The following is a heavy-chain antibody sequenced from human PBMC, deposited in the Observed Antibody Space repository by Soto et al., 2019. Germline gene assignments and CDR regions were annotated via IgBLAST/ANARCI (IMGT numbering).Heavy chain of an antibody. CDR1: GYTFAGYY. D-gene: IGHD6-13*01. J-gene: IGHJ4*02. CDR3: ARGRGIAAAGSLRFGY. V-gene: IGHV1-8*02. Sequence: GASVKVSCKASGYTFAGYYMQWVRQATGQGLEWMGWMNPNSGNTGYAQKFQGRVTMTRNTSISTAYMELSSLRSEDTAVYYCARGRGIAAAGSLRFGYWGQGTLVTVSS. CDR2: MNPNSGNT.